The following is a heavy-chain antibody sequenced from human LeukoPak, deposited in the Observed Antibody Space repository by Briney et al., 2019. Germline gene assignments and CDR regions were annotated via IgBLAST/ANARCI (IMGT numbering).Heavy chain of an antibody. CDR2: IYSGGST. CDR3: AGEVVTAIPHDAFDI. D-gene: IGHD2-21*02. J-gene: IGHJ3*02. CDR1: GFTVSSNY. Sequence: GGSLRPSCAASGFTVSSNYMSWVRQAPGKGLEWVSVIYSGGSTYYADSVKGRFTISRDNSKNTLYLQMNSLRAEDTAVYYCAGEVVTAIPHDAFDIWGQGTMVTVSS. V-gene: IGHV3-53*01.